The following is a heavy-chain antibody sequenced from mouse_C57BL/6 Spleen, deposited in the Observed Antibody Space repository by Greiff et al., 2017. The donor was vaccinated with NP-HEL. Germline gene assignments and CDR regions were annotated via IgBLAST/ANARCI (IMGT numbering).Heavy chain of an antibody. CDR1: GFSLTSYG. Sequence: VQRVESGPGLVAPSQSLSITCTVSGFSLTSYGVHWVRQPPGKGLEWLVVIWSDGSTTYNSALKSRLSISKDNSKSQVFLKMNSLETDDTAMYYCARHDYEEDAMDYWGQGTSVTVSS. J-gene: IGHJ4*01. V-gene: IGHV2-6-1*01. CDR2: IWSDGST. CDR3: ARHDYEEDAMDY. D-gene: IGHD2-4*01.